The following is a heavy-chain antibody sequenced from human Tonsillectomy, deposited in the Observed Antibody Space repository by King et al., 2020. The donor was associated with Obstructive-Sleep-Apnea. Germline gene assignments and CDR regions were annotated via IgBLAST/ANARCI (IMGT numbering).Heavy chain of an antibody. V-gene: IGHV3-73*01. J-gene: IGHJ4*02. CDR2: IRSKANSNAT. Sequence: VQLVESGGGLVQPGGSLKLSCATSGFTFSGSAMHWVRQASGKGLEWVGRIRSKANSNATAYAASVKVRFTISSDDSKNTAYLQMNSLRTEDTAVYYCTRRGVATTGFDYWGQGTLVTVSS. D-gene: IGHD3-10*01. CDR3: TRRGVATTGFDY. CDR1: GFTFSGSA.